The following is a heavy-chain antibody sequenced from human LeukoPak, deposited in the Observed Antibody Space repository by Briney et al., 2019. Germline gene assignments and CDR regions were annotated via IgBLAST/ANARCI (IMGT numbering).Heavy chain of an antibody. CDR3: ARVSSPLQYNWFDP. V-gene: IGHV1-2*06. D-gene: IGHD6-6*01. CDR1: GYTFTGYY. CDR2: INPNSGGT. J-gene: IGHJ5*02. Sequence: VASVKVSCKASGYTFTGYYIHWVRQAPGQGLGWMGRINPNSGGTNYARKSQGRVTMTRDTSITTAYMELSGLRSDDTAVYSCARVSSPLQYNWFDPWGQGTLVTVSS.